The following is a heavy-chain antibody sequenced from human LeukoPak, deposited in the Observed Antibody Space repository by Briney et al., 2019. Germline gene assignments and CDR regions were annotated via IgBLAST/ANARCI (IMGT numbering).Heavy chain of an antibody. D-gene: IGHD3-3*01. CDR2: IQEDGSQK. V-gene: IGHV3-7*05. CDR3: AREVRFLEWSTYYYYGMDV. J-gene: IGHJ6*02. CDR1: GFTFGTYW. Sequence: GGSLRLSCAASGFTFGTYWMSWVRQAPGKGLEWVANIQEDGSQKYYVDSVKGRFTISRDNAKNSLYLQMNSLRAEDTAVYYCAREVRFLEWSTYYYYGMDVWGQGTTVTVSS.